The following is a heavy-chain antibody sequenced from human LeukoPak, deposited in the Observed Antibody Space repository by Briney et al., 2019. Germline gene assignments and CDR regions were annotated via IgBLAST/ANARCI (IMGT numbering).Heavy chain of an antibody. Sequence: GGSLRLSCAASGFTFSTYWMHWVRQAPGKGLVWVSRINIDGSSTLYADSVRGRFTISRDNAKNTLYLQMNSLRAEDTAVYYCARGDGSWPYYYGMDVWGQGTTVTVSS. CDR3: ARGDGSWPYYYGMDV. V-gene: IGHV3-74*01. D-gene: IGHD1-26*01. CDR1: GFTFSTYW. CDR2: INIDGSST. J-gene: IGHJ6*02.